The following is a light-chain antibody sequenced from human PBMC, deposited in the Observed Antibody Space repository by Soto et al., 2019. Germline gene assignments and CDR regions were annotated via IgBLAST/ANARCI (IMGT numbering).Light chain of an antibody. J-gene: IGLJ1*01. CDR3: SSYTSSSTLGV. CDR1: SSDVGGYNF. CDR2: EVS. V-gene: IGLV2-14*01. Sequence: QSALTQPASVSGSPGQSITISCTGTSSDVGGYNFVSCYQHHPGKAPKLMIYEVSHRPSGVSNRFSGSKSGNTASLTISGLQAEDEADYYCSSYTSSSTLGVFGTGTKLTVL.